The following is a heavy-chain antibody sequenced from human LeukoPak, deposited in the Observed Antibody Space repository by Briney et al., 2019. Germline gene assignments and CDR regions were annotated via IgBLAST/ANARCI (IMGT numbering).Heavy chain of an antibody. CDR3: ASMMDILTGYSHAFDI. D-gene: IGHD3-9*01. CDR1: GGSISSGGYS. V-gene: IGHV4-30-2*05. CDR2: IYYSGST. Sequence: SQTLSLTCAVSGGSISSGGYSWSWIRQPPGKGLEWIGYIYYSGSTYYNPSLKSRVTISVDTSKNQFSLKLSSVTAADTAVYYCASMMDILTGYSHAFDIWGQGTMVTVSS. J-gene: IGHJ3*02.